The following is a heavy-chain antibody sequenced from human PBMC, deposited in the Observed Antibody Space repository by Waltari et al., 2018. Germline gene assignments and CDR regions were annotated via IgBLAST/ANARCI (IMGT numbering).Heavy chain of an antibody. CDR1: GAAVSSGTYY. D-gene: IGHD3-9*01. J-gene: IGHJ4*02. Sequence: QVQLQESGPGQVTPSETLSLPCAVSGAAVSSGTYYWTWIRRSPGKGLEWLGHAHYTGGTKYNPSLLTRPTISIDTSENQFSLKMTSVSPADTALYFCAGAYFNSIDFWGQGILVTVSS. CDR3: AGAYFNSIDF. V-gene: IGHV4-61*01. CDR2: AHYTGGT.